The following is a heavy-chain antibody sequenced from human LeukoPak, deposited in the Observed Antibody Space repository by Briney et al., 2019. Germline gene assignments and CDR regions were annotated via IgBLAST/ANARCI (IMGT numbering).Heavy chain of an antibody. J-gene: IGHJ4*02. CDR3: AKDRYSYGEIDY. V-gene: IGHV3-23*01. Sequence: GGSLRLSCAASGFTFSSYAMSWVRQAPGKGLEWVSAISGSGGSTYYADSVRGRFTISRGNSKNTLYLQMNSLRAEDTAVYYCAKDRYSYGEIDYWGQGTLVTVSS. CDR1: GFTFSSYA. D-gene: IGHD5-18*01. CDR2: ISGSGGST.